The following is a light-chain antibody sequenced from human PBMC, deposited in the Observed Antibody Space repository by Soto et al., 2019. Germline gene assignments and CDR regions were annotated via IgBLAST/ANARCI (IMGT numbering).Light chain of an antibody. CDR1: QSVSSSY. J-gene: IGKJ1*01. Sequence: EIVLTQSPGTLSLSPGERATLSCRASQSVSSSYLAWYQQKPGQAPRLLIYGASSRATGIPDRFSGSGSGTDFTLTIRRLEPEDFAVYYCLQYGSSLWTFGQGTKVEIK. CDR2: GAS. V-gene: IGKV3-20*01. CDR3: LQYGSSLWT.